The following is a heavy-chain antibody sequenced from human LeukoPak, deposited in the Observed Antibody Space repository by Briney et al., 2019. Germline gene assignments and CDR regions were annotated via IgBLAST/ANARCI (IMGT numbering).Heavy chain of an antibody. CDR2: IWYDGSKK. CDR3: GRTDDYGGKEGPFDY. V-gene: IGHV3-33*08. CDR1: GFTFSSFG. J-gene: IGHJ4*02. Sequence: PGGSLRLSCAVSGFTFSSFGLHWVRQSPGKGLEWVAVIWYDGSKKYYADSVKGRFTISKDNSKNTLYLQMSSLRAEDTAVYYCGRTDDYGGKEGPFDYWGEGPLVTVSS. D-gene: IGHD4-23*01.